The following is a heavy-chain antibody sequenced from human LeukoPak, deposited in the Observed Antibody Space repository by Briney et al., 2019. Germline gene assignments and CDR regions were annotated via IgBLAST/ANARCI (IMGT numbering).Heavy chain of an antibody. Sequence: SETLSLTCTVSGGSISSYYWSWIRQPPGKGLEWIGYIYYSGSTNYNPSLKSRVTISVDTSKNQFSLKLSSVTAADTAVYYCAFGDYYYYGMDVLGQGTTVTVSS. CDR3: AFGDYYYYGMDV. V-gene: IGHV4-59*01. CDR1: GGSISSYY. J-gene: IGHJ6*02. CDR2: IYYSGST. D-gene: IGHD3-10*01.